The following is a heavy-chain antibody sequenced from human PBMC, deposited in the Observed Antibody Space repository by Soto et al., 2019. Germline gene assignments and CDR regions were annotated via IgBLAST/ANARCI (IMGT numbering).Heavy chain of an antibody. CDR1: GFTFSSHG. CDR3: GRAITPYYYYGLDV. J-gene: IGHJ6*02. D-gene: IGHD2-21*01. CDR2: ISYEGSNK. V-gene: IGHV3-30*03. Sequence: QGQLVESGGGVVQPGRSLRLSCAASGFTFSSHGMHWVRQAPGKGLEWVALISYEGSNKNYADSVKGRFTISRDNSKNTLYLQMNSLRAEDTAVYYCGRAITPYYYYGLDVWGQGTTVTVSS.